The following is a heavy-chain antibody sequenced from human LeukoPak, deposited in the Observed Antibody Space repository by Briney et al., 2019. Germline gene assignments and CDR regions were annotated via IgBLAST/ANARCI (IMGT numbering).Heavy chain of an antibody. CDR3: ARLVGSEYYYYYYGMDA. D-gene: IGHD3-16*01. J-gene: IGHJ6*02. V-gene: IGHV4-59*08. Sequence: SETLSLTCTVSGGSISSYYWSWIRQPPGKGLEWIGYIYYSGSTDYNPSLKSRVTISVDTSKNQFSLKLSSVTAADTAVYYCARLVGSEYYYYYYGMDAWGQGTTVTVSS. CDR2: IYYSGST. CDR1: GGSISSYY.